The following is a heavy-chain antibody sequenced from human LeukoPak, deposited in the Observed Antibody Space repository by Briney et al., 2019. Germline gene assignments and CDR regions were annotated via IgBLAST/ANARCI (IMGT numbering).Heavy chain of an antibody. CDR2: IRFDGGNK. CDR1: GFTFSSYA. J-gene: IGHJ5*02. D-gene: IGHD3-3*01. Sequence: GGSLRLSCAASGFTFSSYAMHWVRQAPGKGLEWVAFIRFDGGNKYYADSVKGRFTISRDNSKNTLYVQMNGLRVEDTAVYYCARVYYASWSGQPLSQHWLDPWGQGTLVTVSS. V-gene: IGHV3-30*02. CDR3: ARVYYASWSGQPLSQHWLDP.